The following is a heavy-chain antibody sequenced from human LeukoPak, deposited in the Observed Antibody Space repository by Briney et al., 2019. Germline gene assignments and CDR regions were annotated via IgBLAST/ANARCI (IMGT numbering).Heavy chain of an antibody. J-gene: IGHJ3*02. D-gene: IGHD3-22*01. CDR2: IYYSGST. Sequence: PSETLSLTCTVSGGSISSYYWSWIRQPPGKGLEWIGYIYYSGSTNYNPSLKSRVTISVDTSKNQFSLKLSSVTAADTAVYYCARGYDSSSPAFDIWGQGTMVTVSS. CDR1: GGSISSYY. CDR3: ARGYDSSSPAFDI. V-gene: IGHV4-59*01.